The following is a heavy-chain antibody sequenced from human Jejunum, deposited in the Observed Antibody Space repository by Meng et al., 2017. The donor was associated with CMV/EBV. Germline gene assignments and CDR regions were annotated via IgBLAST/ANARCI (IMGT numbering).Heavy chain of an antibody. Sequence: GFSFNSYEMNWVRQAPGKGLEWVSTISGSGGGTLYYADSVKGRFTISRDNPKNTLYLQMNSLTVEDTAVYYCAKSTTNTWSTFDSWGQGSLVTVSS. CDR2: ISGSGGGT. J-gene: IGHJ4*02. V-gene: IGHV3-23*01. D-gene: IGHD1-1*01. CDR1: GFSFNSYE. CDR3: AKSTTNTWSTFDS.